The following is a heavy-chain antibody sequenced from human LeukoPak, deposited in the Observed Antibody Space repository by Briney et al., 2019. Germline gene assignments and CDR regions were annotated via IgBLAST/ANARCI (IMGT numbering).Heavy chain of an antibody. CDR1: EFTFSNYA. J-gene: IGHJ4*02. V-gene: IGHV3-74*01. Sequence: GGSLRLSCVGSEFTFSNYAMSWVRQAPGKGLVWVSRINTDGSSTSYADSVKGRFTISRDNAKNTLYLQMNSLRAEDTAVYYCARVSSSSWWALDYWGQGTLVTVSS. CDR3: ARVSSSSWWALDY. D-gene: IGHD6-13*01. CDR2: INTDGSST.